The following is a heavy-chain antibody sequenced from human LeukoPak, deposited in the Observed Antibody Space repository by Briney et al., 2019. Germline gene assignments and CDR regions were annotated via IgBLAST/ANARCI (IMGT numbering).Heavy chain of an antibody. Sequence: PSETLSLTCVVSGGSISGGDYCWSWIRQPTGKGLEWIGHISHSEITYYNPSLKSRVPLLVDRPKNQFSLKLSSVTAADTAMYYCARASPPGTFRMDVWGQGTTVTVSS. CDR2: ISHSEIT. CDR3: ARASPPGTFRMDV. V-gene: IGHV4-30-2*01. D-gene: IGHD2/OR15-2a*01. J-gene: IGHJ6*02. CDR1: GGSISGGDYC.